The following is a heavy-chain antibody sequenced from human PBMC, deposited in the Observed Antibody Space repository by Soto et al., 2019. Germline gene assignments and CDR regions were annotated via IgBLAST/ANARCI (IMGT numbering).Heavy chain of an antibody. J-gene: IGHJ6*02. D-gene: IGHD3-10*01. CDR1: GGTFSRSA. V-gene: IGHV1-69*01. Sequence: QVQLVQSGAEVKKPGSSVKVSCKASGGTFSRSAISWVRQAPGQGLEWMGGIVLIFGSPNYSQKFQGRLTTTADEPTRTAYMELSSLKSDDTAVYFCARSYFGETIINGGCYYHGLDVWGQGTTVTVSS. CDR2: IVLIFGSP. CDR3: ARSYFGETIINGGCYYHGLDV.